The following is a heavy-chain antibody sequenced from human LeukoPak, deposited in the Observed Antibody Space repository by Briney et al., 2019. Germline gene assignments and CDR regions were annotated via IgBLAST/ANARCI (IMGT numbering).Heavy chain of an antibody. CDR3: ARVRFFGSGFDY. D-gene: IGHD3-10*01. CDR2: LYSGDDT. V-gene: IGHV3-53*01. CDR1: GVTVRRNH. J-gene: IGHJ4*02. Sequence: PGGALRLSCAASGVTVRRNHVSWGRQAPGEGLGWVSVLYSGDDTYYADSVKGRFTISRDNSKNALSLQMNSLRAGDTAVYYCARVRFFGSGFDYWGQGTLVTVSS.